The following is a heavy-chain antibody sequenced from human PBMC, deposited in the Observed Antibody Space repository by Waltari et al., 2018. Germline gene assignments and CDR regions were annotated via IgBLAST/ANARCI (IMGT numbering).Heavy chain of an antibody. CDR1: GFTIKNSG. D-gene: IGHD3-16*01. V-gene: IGHV3-30*18. CDR3: AKDSSWGPMISFGGVTD. CDR2: ISYDGRNI. Sequence: QVQLVESGGNVVQPGQSLRLSCAASGFTIKNSGMHWVRQDPGKGLQWVAVISYDGRNIFYTDPVKGRFTISRDNSKKTLYLQMDSLRVEDTAVYYCAKDSSWGPMISFGGVTDWGQGTLVAVSS. J-gene: IGHJ4*02.